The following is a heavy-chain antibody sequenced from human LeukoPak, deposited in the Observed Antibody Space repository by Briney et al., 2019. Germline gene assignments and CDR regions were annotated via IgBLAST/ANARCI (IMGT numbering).Heavy chain of an antibody. CDR2: ISYDGSNK. CDR1: GFTFSSYG. J-gene: IGHJ4*02. Sequence: GGSLRLSCAASGFTFSSYGMHWVRQAPGKGLEWVAVISYDGSNKYYADSVKGRFTISRDNSKNTLYLQMNSLRAEDTAVYYCARDSGSYLAGSDYWGQGTLVTVSS. CDR3: ARDSGSYLAGSDY. V-gene: IGHV3-30*19. D-gene: IGHD1-26*01.